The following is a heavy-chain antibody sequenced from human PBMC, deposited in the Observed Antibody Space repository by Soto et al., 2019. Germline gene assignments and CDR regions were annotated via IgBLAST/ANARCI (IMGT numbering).Heavy chain of an antibody. CDR3: ARGYRIAAGVSWFDP. D-gene: IGHD6-13*01. V-gene: IGHV4-34*01. J-gene: IGHJ5*02. CDR1: GGSFSGYY. CDR2: INHSGST. Sequence: SETLSLTCAVYGGSFSGYYWSWIRQPPGKGLEWIGEINHSGSTNYNPSLKSRVTISVDTSKNQFSLKLSSVTAADTAVYYCARGYRIAAGVSWFDPWGQGTLVTVSS.